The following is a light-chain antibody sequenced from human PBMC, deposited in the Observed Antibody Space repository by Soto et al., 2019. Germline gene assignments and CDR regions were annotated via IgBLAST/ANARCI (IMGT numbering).Light chain of an antibody. J-gene: IGLJ2*01. CDR2: GNS. V-gene: IGLV1-40*01. Sequence: QSVLTQPPSVSGAPGPRVTISCTGSSSNIGAGYDVHWYQQLPGTAPKLLIYGNSNRPSGVPDRFSGSKSGTSASLAITGRQAEDEADYYCQSYDSSLSGSVVFGGGTKLTVL. CDR3: QSYDSSLSGSVV. CDR1: SSNIGAGYD.